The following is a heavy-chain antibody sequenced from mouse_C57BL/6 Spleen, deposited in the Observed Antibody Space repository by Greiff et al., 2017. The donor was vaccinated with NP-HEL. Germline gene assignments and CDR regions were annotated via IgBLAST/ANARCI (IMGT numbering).Heavy chain of an antibody. CDR1: GFSLTSYG. D-gene: IGHD1-1*01. Sequence: QVQLQQSGPGLVAPSQSLSITCTVSGFSLTSYGVHWVRQPPGKGLEWLVVIWSDGSTTYNSALKSRLSISKDNSKSHVFLKMNSLQTDDTAMYYCARQVWDYGSSYGYFDVWGTGTTVTVSS. J-gene: IGHJ1*03. CDR3: ARQVWDYGSSYGYFDV. CDR2: IWSDGST. V-gene: IGHV2-6-1*01.